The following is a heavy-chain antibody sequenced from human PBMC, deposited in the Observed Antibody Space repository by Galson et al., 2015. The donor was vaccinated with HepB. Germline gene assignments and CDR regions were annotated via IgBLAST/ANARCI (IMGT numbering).Heavy chain of an antibody. CDR3: ARDARGVDDSSGYYYYFDY. D-gene: IGHD3-22*01. J-gene: IGHJ4*02. CDR1: GFTFSSYW. V-gene: IGHV3-7*03. CDR2: IKQDGSEK. Sequence: SLRLSCAASGFTFSSYWMSWVRQAPGKGLEWVANIKQDGSEKYYVDSVKGRFTISRDNAKNSLYLQMNSLRAEDTAVYYCARDARGVDDSSGYYYYFDYWGQGTLVAVSS.